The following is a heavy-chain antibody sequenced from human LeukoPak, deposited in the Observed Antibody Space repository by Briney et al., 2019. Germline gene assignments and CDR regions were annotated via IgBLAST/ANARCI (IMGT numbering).Heavy chain of an antibody. CDR1: GGSISSYY. Sequence: PSETLSLTCTVSGGSISSYYWSWIRQPPGKGLEWIGYIYYSGSTNYNPSLKSRVTISVDTSKNQFSLKLSSVTAADTAVYYCAGTSNWFDPWGQGTLVTASS. J-gene: IGHJ5*02. CDR2: IYYSGST. CDR3: AGTSNWFDP. V-gene: IGHV4-59*08.